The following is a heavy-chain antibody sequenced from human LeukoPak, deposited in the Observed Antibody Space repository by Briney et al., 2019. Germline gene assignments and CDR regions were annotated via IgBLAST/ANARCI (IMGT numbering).Heavy chain of an antibody. Sequence: SETLSLTCTVSGGSNSSYYWSWIRQRPGKGLEWIGYIYYSGSTNYNPSLKSRVTISVDTSKNQFSLKLSSVTAADTAVYYCAREGYDFWSGRHFDYWGQGTLVTVSP. CDR3: AREGYDFWSGRHFDY. J-gene: IGHJ4*02. CDR1: GGSNSSYY. D-gene: IGHD3-3*01. V-gene: IGHV4-59*01. CDR2: IYYSGST.